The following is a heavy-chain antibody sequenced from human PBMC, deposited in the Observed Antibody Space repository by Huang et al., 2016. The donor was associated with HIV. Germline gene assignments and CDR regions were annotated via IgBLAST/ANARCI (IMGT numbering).Heavy chain of an antibody. Sequence: QVQLQQWGAGLLKPSETLALTCAVYGESLGTYYWAWIRRPPGKGLQWIGEVKDGGDINYSPALESRVTSAVDTSRNQVSLTLTPRTAEDTATYYCARRFGVAATRKWFDPWGQGTLVIVSS. V-gene: IGHV4-34*01. CDR3: ARRFGVAATRKWFDP. J-gene: IGHJ5*02. D-gene: IGHD3-3*01. CDR1: GESLGTYY. CDR2: VKDGGDI.